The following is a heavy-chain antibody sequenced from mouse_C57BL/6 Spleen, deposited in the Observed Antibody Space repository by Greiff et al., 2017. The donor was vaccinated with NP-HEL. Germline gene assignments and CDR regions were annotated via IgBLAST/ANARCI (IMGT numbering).Heavy chain of an antibody. D-gene: IGHD1-1*01. J-gene: IGHJ1*03. Sequence: EVQLQQSGPELVKPGASVKISCKASGYTFTDYYMNWVKQSHGKSLEWIGDINPNNGGTSYNQKFKGKATLTVDKSSSTAYMELRSLTSEDSAVYYCARNGVTTVVAPAWYFDVWGTGTTVTVSS. CDR3: ARNGVTTVVAPAWYFDV. V-gene: IGHV1-26*01. CDR1: GYTFTDYY. CDR2: INPNNGGT.